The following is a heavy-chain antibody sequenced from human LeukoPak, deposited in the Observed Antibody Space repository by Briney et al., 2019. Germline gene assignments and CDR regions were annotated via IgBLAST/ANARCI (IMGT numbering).Heavy chain of an antibody. CDR2: IRSKAYGGTT. J-gene: IGHJ4*02. Sequence: PGGSLRLSCTASGFTFGDYAMSWFRQAPGKGLEWVGFIRSKAYGGTTEYAASVKGRFTISRDDSKSIAYLQMNSLKTEDTAVYYCTRDGPEEMATISYWGQGTLVTVSS. D-gene: IGHD5-24*01. CDR3: TRDGPEEMATISY. CDR1: GFTFGDYA. V-gene: IGHV3-49*03.